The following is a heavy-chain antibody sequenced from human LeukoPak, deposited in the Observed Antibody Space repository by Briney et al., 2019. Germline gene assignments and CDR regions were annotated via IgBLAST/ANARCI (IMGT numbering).Heavy chain of an antibody. J-gene: IGHJ4*02. D-gene: IGHD1-14*01. V-gene: IGHV3-53*01. Sequence: GGSLRLSCAASGFTVSSNYMSWVRQAPGKGLEYVSIIYSSGNTYYADSVKGRFTVSRDNSKNTVYLQMNSLRAEDTAVYYCARTSTYRFDCWGQGTLVTVSS. CDR3: ARTSTYRFDC. CDR2: IYSSGNT. CDR1: GFTVSSNY.